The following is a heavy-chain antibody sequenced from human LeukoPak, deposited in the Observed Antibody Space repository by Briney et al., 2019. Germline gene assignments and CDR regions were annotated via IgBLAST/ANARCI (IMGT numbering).Heavy chain of an antibody. CDR2: INPNSGGT. J-gene: IGHJ5*02. D-gene: IGHD6-13*01. Sequence: ASVKVSCKASGYTFTGYYMHWVRQATGQGLECMGWINPNSGGTNYAQKFQGRVTMTRDTSISTAYMELSRLRSDDTAVYYCARGAVRIAAAERGNWFDPWGQGTLVTVSS. CDR1: GYTFTGYY. V-gene: IGHV1-2*02. CDR3: ARGAVRIAAAERGNWFDP.